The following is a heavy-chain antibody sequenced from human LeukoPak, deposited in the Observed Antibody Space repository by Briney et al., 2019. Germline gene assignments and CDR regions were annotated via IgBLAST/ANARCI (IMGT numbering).Heavy chain of an antibody. CDR2: IKSKTDGGTT. V-gene: IGHV3-15*01. D-gene: IGHD4-17*01. CDR1: GFTFSNAW. J-gene: IGHJ6*02. Sequence: GGSLRLSCAASGFTFSNAWMSWVRQAPGKGLEWVGRIKSKTDGGTTDYAAPVKGRFTISRDDSKNTLYLQMNSLKTEDTAVYYCAKPSLYGDYYYGMDVWGQGTTVTVSS. CDR3: AKPSLYGDYYYGMDV.